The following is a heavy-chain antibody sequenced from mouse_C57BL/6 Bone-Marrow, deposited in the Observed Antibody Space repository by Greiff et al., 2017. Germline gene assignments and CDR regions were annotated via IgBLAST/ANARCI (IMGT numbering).Heavy chain of an antibody. J-gene: IGHJ3*01. CDR3: AKEGHDGYYVGFAY. CDR1: GYSFTDYN. CDR2: INPNYGTT. V-gene: IGHV1-39*01. Sequence: EVQLQQSGPELVKPGASVKISCKASGYSFTDYNMNWVKQSNGKSLEWIGVINPNYGTTSYNQKFKGKATLTVDQSSSTAYMQLNSQTSEDSAVYYCAKEGHDGYYVGFAYWGQGTLVTVSA. D-gene: IGHD2-3*01.